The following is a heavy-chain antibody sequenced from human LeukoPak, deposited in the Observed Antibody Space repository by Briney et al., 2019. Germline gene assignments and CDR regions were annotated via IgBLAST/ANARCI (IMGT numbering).Heavy chain of an antibody. V-gene: IGHV4-39*01. CDR2: IYYSGST. CDR3: ARHPVYGSGLPGAYYYYYYMDV. J-gene: IGHJ6*03. Sequence: SETLSLTGTVSGGSISSSSYYWGWIRQPPGKGLEWIGSIYYSGSTYYNPSLKSRVTISVDTSKNQFSLKLSSVTAADTAVYYCARHPVYGSGLPGAYYYYYYMDVWGKGTTVTVSS. D-gene: IGHD3-10*01. CDR1: GGSISSSSYY.